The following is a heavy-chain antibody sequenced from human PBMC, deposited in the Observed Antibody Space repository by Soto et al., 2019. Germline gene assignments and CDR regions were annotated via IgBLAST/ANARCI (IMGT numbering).Heavy chain of an antibody. J-gene: IGHJ3*02. CDR1: GFTFSSYA. D-gene: IGHD1-26*01. Sequence: GGSLRLSCAASGFTFSSYAMHWVRQAPGKGLEWVAVISYDGSNKYYADSVKGRFTISRDNSKNTLYLQMNSLRAEDTAVYYCARSGYSGSYYAAFDIWGQGTMVTVSS. CDR3: ARSGYSGSYYAAFDI. CDR2: ISYDGSNK. V-gene: IGHV3-30-3*01.